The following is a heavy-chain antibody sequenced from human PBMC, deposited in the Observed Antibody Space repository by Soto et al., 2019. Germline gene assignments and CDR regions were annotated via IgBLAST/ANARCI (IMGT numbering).Heavy chain of an antibody. CDR1: GGTFSSYT. Sequence: QVQLVQSGAEVKKPGSSVKVSCKASGGTFSSYTISWVRPAPGQGIEWMGRIIPILGIANYAQKLQGRVTITADKSTSTAYMELSSLRSEDTALYYCARESCGGFGEVRLDYWGQGTLVTVSS. J-gene: IGHJ4*02. D-gene: IGHD3-10*01. CDR3: ARESCGGFGEVRLDY. CDR2: IIPILGIA. V-gene: IGHV1-69*08.